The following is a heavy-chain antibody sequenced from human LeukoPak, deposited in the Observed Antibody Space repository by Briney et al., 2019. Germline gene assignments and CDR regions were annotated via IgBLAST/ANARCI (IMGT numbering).Heavy chain of an antibody. Sequence: GGSLRLSCVASGFTFSAYWMTWVRQAPGKGLECVANIKQDGSEKFYVDSVKGRFTISRDNAKNSLYLQMNSLRAEDTAVYYCARDGRFSYGAFDIWGQGTMVTVSS. CDR2: IKQDGSEK. J-gene: IGHJ3*02. V-gene: IGHV3-7*01. D-gene: IGHD3-3*01. CDR3: ARDGRFSYGAFDI. CDR1: GFTFSAYW.